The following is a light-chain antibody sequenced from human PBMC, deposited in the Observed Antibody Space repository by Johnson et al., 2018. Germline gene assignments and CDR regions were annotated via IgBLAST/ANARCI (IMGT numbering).Light chain of an antibody. J-gene: IGLJ1*01. CDR3: GTWDSSLSAGNV. V-gene: IGLV1-51*02. CDR2: ENN. CDR1: SSNIGNNY. Sequence: QSVLTQPPSVSAAPGQKVTISCSGSSSNIGNNYVSWYQQLPGTAPKLLIYENNKRPSGIPDRFSGSKSGTSATLGLPGRQTGDEADYYCGTWDSSLSAGNVFGTGTKVTVL.